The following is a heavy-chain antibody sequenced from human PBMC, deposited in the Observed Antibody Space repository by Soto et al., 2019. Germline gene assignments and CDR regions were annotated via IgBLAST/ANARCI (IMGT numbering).Heavy chain of an antibody. CDR3: ARDVGVVFNTDFWSGYSGGGYYYGMDV. CDR2: IWYDGSNE. CDR1: RFTLNTPR. D-gene: IGHD3-3*01. Sequence: SLTPCPAPSRFTLNTPRLHCVRKDPGPGLSRVAVIWYDGSNEYYTDSVKGRFTISRDNSKNTLYLQMNSLTAEDTAVYYCARDVGVVFNTDFWSGYSGGGYYYGMDVWGQGT. J-gene: IGHJ6*02. V-gene: IGHV3-33*01.